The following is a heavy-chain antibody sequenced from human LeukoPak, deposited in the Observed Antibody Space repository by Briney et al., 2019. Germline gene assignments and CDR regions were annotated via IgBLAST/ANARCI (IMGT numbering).Heavy chain of an antibody. CDR1: GGTFDDYA. Sequence: GGSLRLSCVLSGGTFDDYAMHWVRLSPGRGLEWVSGISWNSVDIVYTASVRGRFTISRDNAKNSSYLQMNNLRPEDTALYYCATGNDILTSFYEWGLGTLVTVSS. CDR3: ATGNDILTSFYE. CDR2: ISWNSVDI. V-gene: IGHV3-9*01. J-gene: IGHJ4*02. D-gene: IGHD3-9*01.